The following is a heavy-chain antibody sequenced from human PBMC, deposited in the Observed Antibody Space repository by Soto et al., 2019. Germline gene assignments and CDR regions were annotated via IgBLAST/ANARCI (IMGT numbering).Heavy chain of an antibody. D-gene: IGHD3-22*01. V-gene: IGHV4-30-4*01. CDR3: ARGPLFYDSSGYYPTPADY. CDR1: GGSISSGDYY. CDR2: IYYSGST. J-gene: IGHJ4*02. Sequence: SETLSLTYTVSGGSISSGDYYWSWIRQPPGKGLEWIGYIYYSGSTYYNPSLKSRVTISVDTSKNQFSLKLSSVTAADTAVYYCARGPLFYDSSGYYPTPADYWGQGTLVTVSS.